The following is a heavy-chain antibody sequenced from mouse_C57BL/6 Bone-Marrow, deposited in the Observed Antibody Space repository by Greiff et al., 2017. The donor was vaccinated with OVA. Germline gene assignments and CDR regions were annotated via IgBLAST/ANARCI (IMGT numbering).Heavy chain of an antibody. Sequence: EVKLMESGPELVKPGASVKIPCKASGYTFTDYNMDWVKQSHGKSLEWIGDINPNNGGTIYNQKFKGKATLTVDKSSSTAYMELRSLTSEDTAVYYCARGLFGITTYAMDYWGQGTSVTVSS. D-gene: IGHD1-1*01. CDR3: ARGLFGITTYAMDY. CDR1: GYTFTDYN. V-gene: IGHV1-18*01. J-gene: IGHJ4*01. CDR2: INPNNGGT.